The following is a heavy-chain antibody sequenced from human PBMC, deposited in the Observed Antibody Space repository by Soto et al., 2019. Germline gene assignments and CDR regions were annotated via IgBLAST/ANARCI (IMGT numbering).Heavy chain of an antibody. CDR2: ISGSGGST. Sequence: PGGSLRLSCAASGFTFSSYAMSWVRQAPGKGLEWVSAISGSGGSTYYADSVKGRFTISRDNSKNTLYLQMNSLRAEDTAVYYCAKDSLHLYDYVWGSYRYTPFGAFDIWGQGTMVTVSS. V-gene: IGHV3-23*01. CDR1: GFTFSSYA. CDR3: AKDSLHLYDYVWGSYRYTPFGAFDI. D-gene: IGHD3-16*02. J-gene: IGHJ3*02.